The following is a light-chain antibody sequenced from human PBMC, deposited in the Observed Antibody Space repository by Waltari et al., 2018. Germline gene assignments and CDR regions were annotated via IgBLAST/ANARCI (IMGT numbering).Light chain of an antibody. V-gene: IGKV4-1*01. J-gene: IGKJ1*01. Sequence: DIVMTQSPDSLAVSLGERATINCKSSQSVISSFNNKNYLTWFQQKAGEPPKLLIYWASTRESGVPDRFSGSGSGTDFTLTISGLQAEDFAVYYCHHRNNWPPGTFGQGTKVEVE. CDR2: WAS. CDR3: HHRNNWPPGT. CDR1: QSVISSFNNKNY.